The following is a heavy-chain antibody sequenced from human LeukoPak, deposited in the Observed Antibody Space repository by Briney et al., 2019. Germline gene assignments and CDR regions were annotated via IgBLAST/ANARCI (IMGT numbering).Heavy chain of an antibody. V-gene: IGHV3-23*01. CDR2: ISGNGGST. CDR1: GVTFSNYA. Sequence: GRSLRLSCAASGVTFSNYAINWVRQAPGKGLEWVSSISGNGGSTYYADSVKGRFTISRDRSKNTVDLQMNSLRADDTAVYYCVKGSSSWPSGAFWLDPWGQGTLVTVSS. CDR3: VKGSSSWPSGAFWLDP. J-gene: IGHJ5*02. D-gene: IGHD6-13*01.